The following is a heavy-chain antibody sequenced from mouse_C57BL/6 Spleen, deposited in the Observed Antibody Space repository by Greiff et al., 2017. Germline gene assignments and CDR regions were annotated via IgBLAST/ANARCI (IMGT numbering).Heavy chain of an antibody. CDR1: GYAFSSYW. V-gene: IGHV1-80*01. D-gene: IGHD1-1*01. CDR2: IYPGDGDT. J-gene: IGHJ4*01. CDR3: ASPYYYGSSPDYYAMDY. Sequence: QVQLQQSGAELVKPGASVKISCKASGYAFSSYWMNWVKQRPGKGLEWIGQIYPGDGDTNYNGKFKGKATLTADKSSSTAYMQLSSLTSEDSAVYFCASPYYYGSSPDYYAMDYWGQGTSVTVSS.